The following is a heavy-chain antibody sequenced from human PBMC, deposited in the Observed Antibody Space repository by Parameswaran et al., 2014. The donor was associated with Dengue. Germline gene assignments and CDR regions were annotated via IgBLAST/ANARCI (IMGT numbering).Heavy chain of an antibody. D-gene: IGHD2-2*02. V-gene: IGHV4-31*02. CDR3: ARARAYCSSTSCYTRYYYYYMDV. Sequence: RWIRQPPGKGLEWIGYIYYSGSTYYNPSLKSRVTISVDTSKNQFSLKLSSVTAADTAVYYCARARAYCSSTSCYTRYYYYYMDVWGKGTTVTVSS. J-gene: IGHJ6*03. CDR2: IYYSGST.